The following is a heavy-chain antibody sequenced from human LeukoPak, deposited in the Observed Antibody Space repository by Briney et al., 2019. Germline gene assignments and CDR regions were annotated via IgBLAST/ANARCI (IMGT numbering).Heavy chain of an antibody. Sequence: SETLSLTCTVSGGSISSYYWSWIRQPPGKGLEWIGYIYYSGSTNYNPSLKGRVTISVDTSKNQFSLKLSSVTAADTAVYYCARVSIAAAGTGVDYWGQGTLVTVSS. CDR2: IYYSGST. V-gene: IGHV4-59*01. CDR1: GGSISSYY. CDR3: ARVSIAAAGTGVDY. D-gene: IGHD6-13*01. J-gene: IGHJ4*02.